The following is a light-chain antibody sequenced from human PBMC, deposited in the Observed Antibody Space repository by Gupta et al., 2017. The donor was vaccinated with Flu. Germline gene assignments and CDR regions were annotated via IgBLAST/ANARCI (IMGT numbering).Light chain of an antibody. J-gene: IGLJ2*01. V-gene: IGLV3-21*01. CDR1: NIGKKG. Sequence: GGNNIGKKGVRWYQQRPGQAPLLIIYNGTDRSSGSPECFAGSNSGNTATLTSSRVAVGDAADYFCPVWDSVTDHGFFGGGTRLSVL. CDR3: PVWDSVTDHGF. CDR2: NGT.